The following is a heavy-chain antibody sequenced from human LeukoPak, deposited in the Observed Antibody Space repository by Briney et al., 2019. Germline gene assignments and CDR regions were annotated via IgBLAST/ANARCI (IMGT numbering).Heavy chain of an antibody. D-gene: IGHD4-17*01. J-gene: IGHJ4*02. V-gene: IGHV4-59*01. Sequence: SETLSLTCTVSGGSISGSYSSWIRQPPGKRLEWIAYMYNSGSTNYNPSLKSRVTISIDTSKNQFSLKLSSLTAADTAIYYCARGIESYGDYGYWGQGILVTVSS. CDR2: MYNSGST. CDR3: ARGIESYGDYGY. CDR1: GGSISGSY.